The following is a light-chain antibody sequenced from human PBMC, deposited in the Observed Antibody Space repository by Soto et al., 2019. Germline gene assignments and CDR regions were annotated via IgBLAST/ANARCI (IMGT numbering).Light chain of an antibody. CDR2: GAS. J-gene: IGKJ4*01. CDR1: QSINNN. V-gene: IGKV3-15*01. Sequence: EIVMTQSPATLSVSPGERATLSCRASQSINNNLAWYQQKPGQAPRLLIYGASTRANAIPARFSGSGSGTEFTLTISSLQSEDFAVYYCQQYYNWLTFGGGTKVEIK. CDR3: QQYYNWLT.